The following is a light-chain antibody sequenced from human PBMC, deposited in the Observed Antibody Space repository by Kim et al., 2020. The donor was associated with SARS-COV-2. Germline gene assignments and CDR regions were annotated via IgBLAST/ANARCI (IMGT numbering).Light chain of an antibody. V-gene: IGLV2-14*03. CDR1: SSLVGDYNY. Sequence: QSALTQPASVSGSPGQSITISCTGTSSLVGDYNYVSWYQQHPDKAPKLIIYDVSDRPSGVSTHLSGSKSGNTASLTISGLQAADEADYYCTSYTGADTVVFGGGTQLTVL. J-gene: IGLJ2*01. CDR3: TSYTGADTVV. CDR2: DVS.